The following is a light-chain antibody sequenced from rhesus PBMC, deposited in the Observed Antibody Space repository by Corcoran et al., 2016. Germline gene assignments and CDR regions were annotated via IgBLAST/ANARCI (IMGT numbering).Light chain of an antibody. CDR2: EVS. CDR1: SSDIGGYNY. V-gene: IGLV2-32*02. CDR3: NSYAGSNTFYI. Sequence: QAALTPPRSVSASPGQSVTISCTGTSSDIGGYNYVSWYQHHPGTAPKLMIYEVSKRPSGVSDRFSGSRSGNTASLTISGLQAADEADYYCNSYAGSNTFYIFGTGTRLTVL. J-gene: IGLJ1*01.